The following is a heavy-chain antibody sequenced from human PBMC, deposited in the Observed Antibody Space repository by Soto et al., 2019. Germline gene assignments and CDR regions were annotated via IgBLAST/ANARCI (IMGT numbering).Heavy chain of an antibody. V-gene: IGHV1-46*01. D-gene: IGHD6-13*01. CDR2: INPSGGAT. CDR1: GYTFTTYY. CDR3: APYSNRNNWFDP. Sequence: QVQLVQSGAEVKKPGASVKVSCKASGYTFTTYYIHWVRQAPGQGLEWMGNINPSGGATGYAQKFQGRVTMTRDTSTSTVYMELSSLTSEDTAMYYCAPYSNRNNWFDPWGQGTLVTVSS. J-gene: IGHJ5*02.